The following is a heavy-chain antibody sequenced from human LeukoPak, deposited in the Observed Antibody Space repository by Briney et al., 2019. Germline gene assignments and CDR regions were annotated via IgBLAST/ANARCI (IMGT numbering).Heavy chain of an antibody. CDR2: IYTSGST. J-gene: IGHJ6*03. Sequence: SETLSLTCTVSGGSINNYYWTWIRQPAGKGPEWIGRIYTSGSTNYNPSLKSRVTMSVDTSKSQFSLKLSSVTAADTAVYYCARGGYEYYYMDVWGKGTTVTVSS. D-gene: IGHD3-16*01. V-gene: IGHV4-4*07. CDR1: GGSINNYY. CDR3: ARGGYEYYYMDV.